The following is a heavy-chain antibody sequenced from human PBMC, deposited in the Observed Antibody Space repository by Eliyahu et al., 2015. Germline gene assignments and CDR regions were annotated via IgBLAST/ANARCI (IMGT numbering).Heavy chain of an antibody. V-gene: IGHV3-23*01. CDR1: GFTFSSYA. CDR2: ISGSGSNT. CDR3: AKIEYSSSSGPVDY. J-gene: IGHJ4*02. D-gene: IGHD6-6*01. Sequence: EVQLLESGGGLVQPGGSLRLSXLASGFTFSSYAMNWVRQAPGKGVGXVSXISGSGSNTYYADSVKGRFTISRDNSKSTLYLQMNSLRAEDTAVYYCAKIEYSSSSGPVDYWGQGTLVIVSS.